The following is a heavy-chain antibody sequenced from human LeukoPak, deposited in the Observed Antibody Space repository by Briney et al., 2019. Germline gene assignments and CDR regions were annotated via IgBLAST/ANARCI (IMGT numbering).Heavy chain of an antibody. J-gene: IGHJ6*03. CDR3: IGISYNNNMDV. CDR1: GFSFTGSA. V-gene: IGHV3-73*01. D-gene: IGHD3-3*01. Sequence: GGSLRLSCAASGFSFTGSAIHWVRQASGKGLEWVGRIRSKANSYATAYSASVKDRFTISRDDSNNTAYLQMNSLKTEDTAVYYCIGISYNNNMDVWGKGTTVTVSS. CDR2: IRSKANSYAT.